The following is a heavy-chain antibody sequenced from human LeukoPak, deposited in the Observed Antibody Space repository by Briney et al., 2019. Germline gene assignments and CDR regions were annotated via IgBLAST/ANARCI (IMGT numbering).Heavy chain of an antibody. CDR3: ARTFGYSYGYLDY. Sequence: PSETLSLTCAVYGGSFSGYYWSWIRQPPGKGLEWIGEINHSGSTYYNSSLKSRVTISVDTSKNQFSLKLSSVTAADTAVYYCARTFGYSYGYLDYWGQGTLVTVSS. J-gene: IGHJ4*02. V-gene: IGHV4-34*01. CDR1: GGSFSGYY. D-gene: IGHD5-18*01. CDR2: INHSGST.